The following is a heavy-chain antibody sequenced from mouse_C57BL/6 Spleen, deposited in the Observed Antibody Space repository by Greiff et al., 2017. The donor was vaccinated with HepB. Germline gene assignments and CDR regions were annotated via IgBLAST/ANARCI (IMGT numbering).Heavy chain of an antibody. D-gene: IGHD2-3*01. CDR3: ASRHEDCYYVYWYFDV. CDR1: GFTFSDYY. Sequence: EVHLVESEGGLVQPGSSMKLSCTASGFTFSDYYMAWVRQVPEKGLEWVANINYYGSSTYYLDSLKSRFSLSRDNAKNIVYLQMSSLKSEDTATYYYASRHEDCYYVYWYFDVWGTGTTVTVSS. V-gene: IGHV5-16*01. CDR2: INYYGSST. J-gene: IGHJ1*03.